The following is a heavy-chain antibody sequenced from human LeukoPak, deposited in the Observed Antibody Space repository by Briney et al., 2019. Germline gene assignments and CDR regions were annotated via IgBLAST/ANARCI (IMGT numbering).Heavy chain of an antibody. CDR2: IYYSGNI. J-gene: IGHJ5*02. CDR1: GSSISNYY. D-gene: IGHD3-10*01. V-gene: IGHV4-59*12. CDR3: ANYGSGSYRFDP. Sequence: PSETLSLTCTVSGSSISNYYWSWIRQPPGKGLEWIGYIYYSGNINYNPSLKSRLIISLDTSKNQFSLKLNSVTAADTAVYYCANYGSGSYRFDPWGQGTLVTVSS.